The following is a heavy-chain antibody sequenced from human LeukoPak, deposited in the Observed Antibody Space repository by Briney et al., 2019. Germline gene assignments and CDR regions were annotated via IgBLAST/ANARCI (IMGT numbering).Heavy chain of an antibody. V-gene: IGHV4-59*01. J-gene: IGHJ4*02. D-gene: IGHD6-19*01. CDR1: GGSISSYY. CDR3: ARDLDSSGWYFDY. Sequence: SETLSLTCTVSGGSISSYYWSWIRQPPGKGLEWIGNIYYSGSTNYNPSLKSRVTISVDTSKNQFSLKLSSVTAADTAVYYCARDLDSSGWYFDYWGQGTLVTVSS. CDR2: IYYSGST.